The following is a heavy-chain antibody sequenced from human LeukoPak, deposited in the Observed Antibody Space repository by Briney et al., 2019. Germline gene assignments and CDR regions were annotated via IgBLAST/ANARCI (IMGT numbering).Heavy chain of an antibody. Sequence: GGSLRLSCSGSGFTFSSYAMNGVRQAPGRGLEWVSRISGSGGSTDYADSVKGRFTISRDNSKSTLYLQMNSLRAEDTAVYYCAKELGWDYSDYGTLDYWGQGTLVTVSS. CDR1: GFTFSSYA. CDR3: AKELGWDYSDYGTLDY. J-gene: IGHJ4*02. CDR2: ISGSGGST. V-gene: IGHV3-23*01. D-gene: IGHD4-11*01.